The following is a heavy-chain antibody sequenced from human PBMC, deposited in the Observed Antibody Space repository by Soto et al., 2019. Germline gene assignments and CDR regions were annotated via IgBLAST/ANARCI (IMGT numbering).Heavy chain of an antibody. J-gene: IGHJ3*02. CDR3: SRGYIGVNIYALDI. CDR2: IANRANNYAT. V-gene: IGHV3-72*01. CDR1: GSIFSDQY. Sequence: VQLVESGGALVQPGGSLRLSCVSSGSIFSDQYMDWVRQAPGKGLEWVGRIANRANNYATEYAASVKGRFTISRDDSKDSLYLQMSSLKAEDTAVYSCSRGYIGVNIYALDIGGPGTMVTVSS. D-gene: IGHD2-21*01.